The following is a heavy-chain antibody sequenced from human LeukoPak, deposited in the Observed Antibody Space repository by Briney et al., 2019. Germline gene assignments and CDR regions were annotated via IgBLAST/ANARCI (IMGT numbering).Heavy chain of an antibody. Sequence: GGSLRLSCAASGFTFSSYWMSWVRQAPGKGLEWVANIKQDGSEKYYVDSVKGRFTISRDNAKNSLYLQMNSLRAEDTAVYYCARYYDFWSGYYRGIDYWGQGTPVTVSS. J-gene: IGHJ4*02. V-gene: IGHV3-7*01. CDR2: IKQDGSEK. D-gene: IGHD3-3*01. CDR1: GFTFSSYW. CDR3: ARYYDFWSGYYRGIDY.